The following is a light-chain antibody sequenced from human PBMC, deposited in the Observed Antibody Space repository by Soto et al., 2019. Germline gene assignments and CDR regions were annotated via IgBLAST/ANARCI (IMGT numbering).Light chain of an antibody. CDR1: QSIDTW. Sequence: DVQMTQSPSTLSASVGDRVTITCRASQSIDTWLAWYQQKPGKAPRLLIYDAVDLESGVPSRFSGSGSGTEFTLTISSLQPDDFATYYCQHYNIYSEAFGQGTKVDIK. J-gene: IGKJ1*01. CDR3: QHYNIYSEA. CDR2: DAV. V-gene: IGKV1-5*01.